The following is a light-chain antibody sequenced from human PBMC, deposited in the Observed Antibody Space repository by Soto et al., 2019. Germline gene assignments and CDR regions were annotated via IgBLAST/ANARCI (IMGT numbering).Light chain of an antibody. CDR3: LQALQTPPT. CDR1: QSLLYRNGNNY. J-gene: IGKJ5*01. V-gene: IGKV2-28*01. Sequence: DIVMTQSPLSLPVTPGEPASISSRSSQSLLYRNGNNYLNWYLQKPGQSPQLLIYLTSYRASGVPDRFSGSGSGTDFTLKISRVEAEDVGVYYCLQALQTPPTFGQGTRLEIK. CDR2: LTS.